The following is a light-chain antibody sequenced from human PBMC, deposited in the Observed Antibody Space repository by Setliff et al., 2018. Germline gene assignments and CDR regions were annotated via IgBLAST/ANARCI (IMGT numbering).Light chain of an antibody. V-gene: IGLV2-14*01. CDR1: SSDVGGYNY. CDR2: DVS. J-gene: IGLJ1*01. Sequence: QSALAQPASVSGSPGQSITISCTGTSSDVGGYNYVSWYQQHPGKAPKLMIYDVSKRPSGVSNRFSGSKSGNTASLTISGLQAGDEADYYCSSYTSSSPYVFGTGTKVT. CDR3: SSYTSSSPYV.